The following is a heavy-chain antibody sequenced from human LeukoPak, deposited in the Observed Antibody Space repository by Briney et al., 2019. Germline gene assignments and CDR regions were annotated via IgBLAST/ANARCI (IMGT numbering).Heavy chain of an antibody. CDR3: ARRALASDY. CDR2: INHSGST. J-gene: IGHJ4*02. V-gene: IGHV4-34*01. CDR1: GGSFSGYY. D-gene: IGHD3-3*02. Sequence: SETLSLTCAVYGGSFSGYYWSWIRQPPGKGLGWIGEINHSGSTNYNPSLKSRVTISEDTSKNQFSLKLSSVTAADTAVYYCARRALASDYWGQGTLVTVSS.